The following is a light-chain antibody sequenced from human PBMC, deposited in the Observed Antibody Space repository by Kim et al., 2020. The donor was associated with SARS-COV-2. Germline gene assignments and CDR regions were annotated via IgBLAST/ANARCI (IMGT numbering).Light chain of an antibody. CDR1: SLRKYY. CDR3: NSRDTSHFVI. Sequence: SSELTQDPAVSVALGQTVRITCQGDSLRKYYATWYQQKPGQAPVLLISGKNNRPSGIPDRFSGSSSGNTASLTIAGAKAEGEADYYCNSRDTSHFVIFGGGAQLAVL. V-gene: IGLV3-19*01. J-gene: IGLJ2*01. CDR2: GKN.